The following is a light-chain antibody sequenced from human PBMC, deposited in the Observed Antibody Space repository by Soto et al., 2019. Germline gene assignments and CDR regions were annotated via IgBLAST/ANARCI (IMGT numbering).Light chain of an antibody. CDR1: SSNIGSNT. J-gene: IGLJ2*01. CDR2: SYN. CDR3: AAWDDSLNGVV. Sequence: QSVLTQPPSASGTPGQRVTISCSGSSSNIGSNTVNWYQQLPGTAPKLLFYSYNQRPSWVPDRFSGSKSGTSASLAISGLQSEDEADYYCAAWDDSLNGVVFGGGTKLTVL. V-gene: IGLV1-44*01.